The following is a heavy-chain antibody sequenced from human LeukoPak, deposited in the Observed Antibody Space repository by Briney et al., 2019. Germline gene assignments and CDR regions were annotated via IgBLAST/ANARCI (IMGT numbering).Heavy chain of an antibody. CDR3: ARDPYSGTYGNTYYYYMDV. Sequence: GGSLRLSCAASGFTFTNYAMHWVRQAPGKGLEYVSAISSNGDRTYYANSVKGRFTISRDNARNSLYLQMNSLRVEDTAVYYCARDPYSGTYGNTYYYYMDVWGKGTTVTISS. V-gene: IGHV3-64*01. CDR2: ISSNGDRT. J-gene: IGHJ6*03. D-gene: IGHD1-26*01. CDR1: GFTFTNYA.